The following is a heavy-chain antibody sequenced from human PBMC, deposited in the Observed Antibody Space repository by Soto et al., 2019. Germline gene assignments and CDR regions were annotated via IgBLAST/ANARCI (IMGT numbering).Heavy chain of an antibody. D-gene: IGHD5-12*01. V-gene: IGHV4-59*01. J-gene: IGHJ4*02. CDR1: GGSISSYY. CDR2: IYYSGST. Sequence: QVQLQESGPGLVKPSETLSLTCTVSGGSISSYYWSWIRQPPGKGLEWIGYIYYSGSTNYNPSLKSRVTIAVATSKNQSSLKLSSVTAADTAVYYCAGDRGDGYNNWGQGTLVTVSS. CDR3: AGDRGDGYNN.